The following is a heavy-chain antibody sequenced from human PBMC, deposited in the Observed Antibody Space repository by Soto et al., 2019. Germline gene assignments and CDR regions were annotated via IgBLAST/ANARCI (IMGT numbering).Heavy chain of an antibody. V-gene: IGHV1-46*01. Sequence: ASVKVSCKASGYTFTSYYMHWVRQAPGQGLEWMGIINPSGGSTSYAQKFQGRVTMTRDTSTSTVYMELSSLRSEDTAVYYCARDWAPYSSSSHNWFDPWGQGTLVTVSS. CDR2: INPSGGST. CDR1: GYTFTSYY. J-gene: IGHJ5*02. CDR3: ARDWAPYSSSSHNWFDP. D-gene: IGHD6-6*01.